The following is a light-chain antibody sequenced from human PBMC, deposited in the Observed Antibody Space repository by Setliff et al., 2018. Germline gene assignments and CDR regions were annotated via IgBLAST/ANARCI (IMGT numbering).Light chain of an antibody. J-gene: IGLJ1*01. V-gene: IGLV2-14*01. CDR3: SSYTSSSTDV. CDR1: SSDVGGYNY. Sequence: SALPQPASASGSPGQSITISCTGTSSDVGGYNYVSWYQQHPGKAPKLMIYDVSKRPSGVSNRFSGSKSGNTASLTISGLQAEDEADYYCSSYTSSSTDVFGTGTKGTGL. CDR2: DVS.